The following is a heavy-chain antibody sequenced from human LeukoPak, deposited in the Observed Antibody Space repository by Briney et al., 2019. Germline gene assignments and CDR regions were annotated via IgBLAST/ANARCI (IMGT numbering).Heavy chain of an antibody. D-gene: IGHD3-3*01. CDR2: ISSSSSTI. CDR1: GFTFSSYS. Sequence: PGGSLRLSCAASGFTFSSYSMNWVRQAPGKGLEWVSYISSSSSTIYYADSVKGRLTISRDNAKNSLYLQMNSLRAEDTAVYYCASPSVGDFWSGYLLFDYWGQGTLVTVSS. V-gene: IGHV3-48*01. J-gene: IGHJ4*02. CDR3: ASPSVGDFWSGYLLFDY.